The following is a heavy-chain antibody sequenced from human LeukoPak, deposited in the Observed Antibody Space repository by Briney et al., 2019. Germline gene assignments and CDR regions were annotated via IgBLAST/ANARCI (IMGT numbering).Heavy chain of an antibody. J-gene: IGHJ6*02. D-gene: IGHD3-10*01. CDR1: GFTISTYG. V-gene: IGHV3-30*03. CDR2: IPYDGSNK. CDR3: ARYYGWGTGYYGLDV. Sequence: PGRSLTLSCEASGFTISTYGINWVRQAPGKGLEWITLIPYDGSNKYYADSVKGRFTISRNNTKNTLYLQMNSPRAEDTAVYYCARYYGWGTGYYGLDVWGQGTTVTVFS.